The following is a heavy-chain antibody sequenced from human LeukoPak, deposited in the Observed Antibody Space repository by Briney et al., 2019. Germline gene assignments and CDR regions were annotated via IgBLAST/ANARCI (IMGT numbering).Heavy chain of an antibody. V-gene: IGHV4-59*01. CDR2: IYYSGST. CDR3: ARVMSRCSSTSCYKSFDY. CDR1: GGSISSYY. D-gene: IGHD2-2*02. J-gene: IGHJ4*02. Sequence: SETLSLTCTVSGGSISSYYWSWIRQPPGKGLEWIGYIYYSGSTNYNPSLKSRVTISVDTSKNQFSLKLSSVTAADTAVYYCARVMSRCSSTSCYKSFDYWGQGTLVTVSS.